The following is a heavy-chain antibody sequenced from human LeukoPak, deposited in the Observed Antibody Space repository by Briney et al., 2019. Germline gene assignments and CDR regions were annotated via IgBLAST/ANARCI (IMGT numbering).Heavy chain of an antibody. CDR1: GYSISSGYY. D-gene: IGHD6-13*01. J-gene: IGHJ6*03. CDR2: IYHSGST. Sequence: SETLSLTCTVSGYSISSGYYWGWIRQPPGKGLEWIGSIYHSGSTYYNPSLKSRVTISVDTSKNQFSLKLSSVTAADTAVYYCARVFAAGRTYYYYYYMDVWGKGTTVTVSS. V-gene: IGHV4-38-2*02. CDR3: ARVFAAGRTYYYYYYMDV.